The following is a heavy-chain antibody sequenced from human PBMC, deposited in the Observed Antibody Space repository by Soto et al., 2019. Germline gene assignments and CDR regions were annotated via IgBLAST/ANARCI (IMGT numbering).Heavy chain of an antibody. D-gene: IGHD4-17*01. Sequence: QVQLVQSGAEVKKPGASVKVSCKASGYTFINYGISWVRQAPGQGLEWMGWISGYNGNTDYAQKLQGRVTMTTDTSTTTAYMELRSLRSDDTAVYYCARVCTSVTILGADFDYWGQGTLVTVSS. J-gene: IGHJ4*02. CDR2: ISGYNGNT. CDR1: GYTFINYG. CDR3: ARVCTSVTILGADFDY. V-gene: IGHV1-18*01.